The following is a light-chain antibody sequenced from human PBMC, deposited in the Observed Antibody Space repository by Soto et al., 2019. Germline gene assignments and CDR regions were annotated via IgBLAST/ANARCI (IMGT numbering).Light chain of an antibody. CDR1: QGTSSY. CDR3: QQLNAYPLT. CDR2: GAS. J-gene: IGKJ5*01. V-gene: IGKV1-9*01. Sequence: DIHMTDSPSTLSASVGNRVTITCRASQGTSSYLAWFQQKPGRAPKLLIYGASTLQSGVPARFSGSGSGTDFTLTISNLQPEDFATYYCQQLNAYPLTFGQGTRLET.